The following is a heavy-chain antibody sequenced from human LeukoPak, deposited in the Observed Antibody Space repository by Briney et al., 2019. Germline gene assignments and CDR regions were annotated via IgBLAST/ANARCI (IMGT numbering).Heavy chain of an antibody. CDR1: GGSFSGYY. D-gene: IGHD3-3*01. J-gene: IGHJ4*02. Sequence: SETLSLTCAVYGGSFSGYYCGWIRQPAGKGLEWIGRIYTSGSTNYNPSLKSRVTMSVDTSKNQFSLKLSSVTAADTAVYYCARGSPYYDFWSGYYPGDYFDYWGQGTLVTVSS. V-gene: IGHV4-59*10. CDR2: IYTSGST. CDR3: ARGSPYYDFWSGYYPGDYFDY.